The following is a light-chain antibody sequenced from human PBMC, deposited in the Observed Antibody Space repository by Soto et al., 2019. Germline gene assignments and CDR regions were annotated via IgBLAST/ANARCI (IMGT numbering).Light chain of an antibody. V-gene: IGKV3-15*01. CDR2: GAS. J-gene: IGKJ1*01. Sequence: EILMTQSPATLSVSPGERATLSCRASQSVSSNLAWYQQKPGQAPRLLIYGASTRATGIPARFSGSGSGTDFTLSIRILQSEDFTLYYCQLYHHCRPWTFGQGTKVDIQ. CDR1: QSVSSN. CDR3: QLYHHCRPWT.